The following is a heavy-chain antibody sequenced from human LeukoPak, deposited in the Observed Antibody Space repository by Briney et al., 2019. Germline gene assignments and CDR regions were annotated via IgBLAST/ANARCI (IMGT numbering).Heavy chain of an antibody. CDR1: GFTFSSYS. CDR3: ARSSGTYLIFDF. D-gene: IGHD1-26*01. Sequence: PGGSLRLSCAASGFTFSSYSMNWVRQAPGKGLEWVSVIYSGGTTYYADSVKGRFTISRDNSKNTLYLQMSILRAEDTAVYYCARSSGTYLIFDFWGQGTLVTVSS. V-gene: IGHV3-66*01. J-gene: IGHJ4*02. CDR2: IYSGGTT.